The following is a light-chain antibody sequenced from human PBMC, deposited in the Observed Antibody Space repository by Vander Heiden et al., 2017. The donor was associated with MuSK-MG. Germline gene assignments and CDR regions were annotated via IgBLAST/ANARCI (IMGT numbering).Light chain of an antibody. CDR1: QSVSSN. V-gene: IGKV3D-15*01. CDR2: GAS. J-gene: IGKJ4*01. CDR3: QQQNNWPPLT. Sequence: EIVMMQSPATLSVSPGERATLSCRASQSVSSNLAGYQQKPGQAPRRLIYGASTRATGIPARFSGSGCGTEFTLTISSRQSEDFAVYYCQQQNNWPPLTFGGGTKVEIK.